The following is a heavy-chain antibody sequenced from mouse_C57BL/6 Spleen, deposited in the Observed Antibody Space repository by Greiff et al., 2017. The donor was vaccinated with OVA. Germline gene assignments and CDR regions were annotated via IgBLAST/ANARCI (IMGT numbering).Heavy chain of an antibody. CDR3: ARWGYDYDEWVDY. CDR1: GYAFSSSW. D-gene: IGHD2-4*01. J-gene: IGHJ2*01. Sequence: VQGVESGPELVKPGASVKISCKASGYAFSSSWMNWVKQRPGKGLEWIGRIYPGDGDTNYNGKFKGKATLTADKSSSTAYMQLSSLTSEDSAVYFCARWGYDYDEWVDYWGQGTTLTVSS. V-gene: IGHV1-82*01. CDR2: IYPGDGDT.